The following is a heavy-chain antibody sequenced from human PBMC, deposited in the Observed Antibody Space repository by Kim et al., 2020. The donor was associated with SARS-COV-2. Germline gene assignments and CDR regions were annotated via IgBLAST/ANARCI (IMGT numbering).Heavy chain of an antibody. CDR2: TK. Sequence: TKYSADSVKRRFTISRDNAKNTVFLQMNSLSAGDTAVYFCARGYRSPTFWGRGTLVIVSS. J-gene: IGHJ4*02. CDR3: ARGYRSPTF. V-gene: IGHV3-11*01. D-gene: IGHD5-18*01.